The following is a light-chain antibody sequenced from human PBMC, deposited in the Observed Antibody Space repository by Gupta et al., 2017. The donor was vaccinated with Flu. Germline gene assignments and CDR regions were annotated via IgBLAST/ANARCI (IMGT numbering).Light chain of an antibody. Sequence: SSELTQYPAVSVAFRQTVRSTCQGDSLRNSYASCYQQKPGQAPVLVIHAKNIRRSGIPARFFGATKCDTAAFIINSGHAEEDAADYWCSPDNTDNNRVVFGGGTKLTVL. CDR2: AKN. V-gene: IGLV3-19*01. CDR1: SLRNSY. J-gene: IGLJ2*01. CDR3: CSPDNTDNNRVV.